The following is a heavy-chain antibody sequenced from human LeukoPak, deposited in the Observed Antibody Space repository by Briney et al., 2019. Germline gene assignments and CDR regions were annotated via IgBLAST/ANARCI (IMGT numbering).Heavy chain of an antibody. CDR3: ARGFNDYGDYVYF. V-gene: IGHV3-7*01. CDR2: IKPDGSEK. Sequence: PGGSLRLSCAGSGFNFRDHWMSWLRQAPEKGPEWVAHIKPDGSEKYYVDSVKGRFIISRDDARNSLSLQMNSLRAEDTAVYYCARGFNDYGDYVYFGGQGTLVTVSS. J-gene: IGHJ4*02. CDR1: GFNFRDHW. D-gene: IGHD4-17*01.